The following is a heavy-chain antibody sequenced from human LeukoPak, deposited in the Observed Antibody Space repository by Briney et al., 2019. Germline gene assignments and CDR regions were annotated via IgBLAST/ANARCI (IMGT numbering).Heavy chain of an antibody. D-gene: IGHD6-19*01. Sequence: GGSLRLSCAASGFTVSSNYMSWVRQAPGKGLEWVSVIYSGGSTYYADSVKGRFTISRDNSKNTLYLQMNSLRAEDTAVYYCARGVAVAADFDCWGQGTLVTVSS. CDR2: IYSGGST. CDR3: ARGVAVAADFDC. V-gene: IGHV3-66*01. CDR1: GFTVSSNY. J-gene: IGHJ4*02.